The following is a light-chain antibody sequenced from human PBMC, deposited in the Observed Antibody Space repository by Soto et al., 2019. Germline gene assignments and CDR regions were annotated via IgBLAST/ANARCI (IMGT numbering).Light chain of an antibody. CDR2: EVN. J-gene: IGLJ1*01. Sequence: QFALTQPPSASGSPGESVTISCTGTSSDVGGYNYVSWYQQYPGKAPKLMIYEVNKRPSGVPDRFSGSKSGNTASLTVSGLQAEDEADYYCSSYAGSILYVFGTGTKVTVL. V-gene: IGLV2-8*01. CDR3: SSYAGSILYV. CDR1: SSDVGGYNY.